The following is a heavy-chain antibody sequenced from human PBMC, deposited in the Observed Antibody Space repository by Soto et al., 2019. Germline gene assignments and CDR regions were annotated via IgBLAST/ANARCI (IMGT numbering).Heavy chain of an antibody. J-gene: IGHJ4*02. CDR1: GFTFGDYT. CDR2: IRSKAYGGTT. CDR3: TRDIRVVVPAARAFDY. Sequence: GGSLRLSCTASGFTFGDYTMSWFRQAPGKGLEWVGFIRSKAYGGTTEYAASVKGRFTTSRDDSKSIAYLQVNSLKTEDTAVYYCTRDIRVVVPAARAFDYWGQGTLVTVSS. D-gene: IGHD2-2*01. V-gene: IGHV3-49*03.